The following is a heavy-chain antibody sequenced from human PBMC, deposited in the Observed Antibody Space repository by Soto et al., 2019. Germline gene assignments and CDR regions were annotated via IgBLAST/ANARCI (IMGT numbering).Heavy chain of an antibody. CDR1: GGSFSGYY. CDR3: ARGSPLYCSSTSCEEWFDP. CDR2: INHSVST. Sequence: SETLSLTCAVYGGSFSGYYWSWIRQPPGKGLEWIGEINHSVSTNYNPSLKSRVTISVDTSKNQFSLKLSSVTAADTAVYYCARGSPLYCSSTSCEEWFDPWGQGTLVTVSS. V-gene: IGHV4-34*01. J-gene: IGHJ5*02. D-gene: IGHD2-2*01.